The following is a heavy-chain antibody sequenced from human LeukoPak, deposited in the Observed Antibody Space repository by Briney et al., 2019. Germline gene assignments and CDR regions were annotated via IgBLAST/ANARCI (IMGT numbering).Heavy chain of an antibody. CDR2: IYPGDSDT. CDR1: GYXFITYW. D-gene: IGHD3-16*01. J-gene: IGHJ4*02. V-gene: IGHV5-51*01. Sequence: GDSLKISCNGSGYXFITYWICWVRQMPGKGLEWMGIIYPGDSDTRYSPSFQGQVTISADKSISTAYLQWSSLKASDTAMYYCARRTSAYMDYWGQGTLVTVSS. CDR3: ARRTSAYMDY.